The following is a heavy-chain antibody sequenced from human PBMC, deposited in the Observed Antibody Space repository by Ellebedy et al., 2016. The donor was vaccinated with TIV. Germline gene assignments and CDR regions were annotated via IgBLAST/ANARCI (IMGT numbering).Heavy chain of an antibody. V-gene: IGHV3-23*01. CDR2: LTADGRST. J-gene: IGHJ4*02. CDR1: GFSLSNSF. Sequence: GESLKISXAASGFSLSNSFMSWIRQAPGKGLEWVSTLTADGRSTYFADSVKGRFTISRDNSKNTVYPQMNSPRSEDTAVYYCRPGHYSDAWGQGTLVTVSS. CDR3: RPGHYSDA.